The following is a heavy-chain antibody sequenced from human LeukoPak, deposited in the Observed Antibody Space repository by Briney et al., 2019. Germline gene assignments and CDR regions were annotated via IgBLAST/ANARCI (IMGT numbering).Heavy chain of an antibody. V-gene: IGHV4-59*13. Sequence: PSETLSLTCTVSGGSISSYHWSWIRQPPGKGLEWIGNVYYTGTTNYNPSLESRVTISFGTSKNQFSLKLRSVTPADTAVYYCARDNYYDPRVLSYWGQGILVTVSS. CDR2: VYYTGTT. CDR1: GGSISSYH. D-gene: IGHD3-22*01. J-gene: IGHJ4*02. CDR3: ARDNYYDPRVLSY.